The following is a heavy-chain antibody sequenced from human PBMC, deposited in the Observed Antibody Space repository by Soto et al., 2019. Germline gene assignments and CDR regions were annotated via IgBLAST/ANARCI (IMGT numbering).Heavy chain of an antibody. J-gene: IGHJ6*02. D-gene: IGHD2-2*01. V-gene: IGHV3-30-3*01. CDR1: GFTFSSYA. CDR2: ISYDGSNK. Sequence: LRLSCAASGFTFSSYAMHWVRQAPGKGLEWVAVISYDGSNKYYADSVKGRFTISRDNSKNTLYLQMNSLRAEDTAVYYCAREGYCSSTSCFYSYYYYGMDVWGQGTTVTVSS. CDR3: AREGYCSSTSCFYSYYYYGMDV.